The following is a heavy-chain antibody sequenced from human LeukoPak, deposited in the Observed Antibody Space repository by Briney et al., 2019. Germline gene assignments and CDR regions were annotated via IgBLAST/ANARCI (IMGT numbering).Heavy chain of an antibody. CDR2: INPSGGST. V-gene: IGHV1-46*01. D-gene: IGHD4-23*01. J-gene: IGHJ4*02. CDR1: GYTFTSYY. Sequence: ASVKVSCKASGYTFTSYYMHWVRQAPGQGLEWMGIINPSGGSTSYEQKFQGRVTMTRDTSTITVYMELSSLRSEDTAVSYCARPMTTVVTALDYWGQGSLVTVSS. CDR3: ARPMTTVVTALDY.